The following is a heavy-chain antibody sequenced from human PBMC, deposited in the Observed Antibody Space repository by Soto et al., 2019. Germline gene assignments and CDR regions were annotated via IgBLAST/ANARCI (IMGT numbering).Heavy chain of an antibody. CDR3: VTDSTVTEAFDS. Sequence: QVQLQESGPGLVKPSETLSLTCTVSGGSISSYFWSWIRQPPGKGLEWIGYIYYSGSTNYNPSLKSRVTISVDTSKTQFALKLSSLPAAHTAVYYCVTDSTVTEAFDSWGQRTMVTLSA. CDR2: IYYSGST. CDR1: GGSISSYF. J-gene: IGHJ3*02. V-gene: IGHV4-59*01. D-gene: IGHD3-22*01.